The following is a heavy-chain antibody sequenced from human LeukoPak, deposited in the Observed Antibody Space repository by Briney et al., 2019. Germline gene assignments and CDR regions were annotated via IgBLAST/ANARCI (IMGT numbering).Heavy chain of an antibody. V-gene: IGHV4-59*12. CDR2: IYDSGST. CDR3: AREEAAAGTRFDY. J-gene: IGHJ4*02. D-gene: IGHD6-13*01. Sequence: SETLSLTCTVSGGSISSYYWSWIRQPPGKGLEWIGYIYDSGSTNYNPSLKSRVTISVDTSKNQFSLKLSSVTAADTAVYYCAREEAAAGTRFDYWGQGTLVTVSS. CDR1: GGSISSYY.